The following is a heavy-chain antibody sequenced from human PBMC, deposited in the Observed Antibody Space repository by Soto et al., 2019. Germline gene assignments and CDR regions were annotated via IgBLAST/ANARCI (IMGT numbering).Heavy chain of an antibody. D-gene: IGHD2-2*01. CDR1: GLTFSNYA. J-gene: IGHJ5*02. CDR3: AKDLRSTVPVS. V-gene: IGHV3-23*01. CDR2: ISGSGVST. Sequence: GGSLRLSCAASGLTFSNYAMTWVRQTPGKGLEWVSGISGSGVSTYYADSVKGRFTISRDNSKNTVYLQMNSLRAEDTAVYYCAKDLRSTVPVSWGQGTLVTVSS.